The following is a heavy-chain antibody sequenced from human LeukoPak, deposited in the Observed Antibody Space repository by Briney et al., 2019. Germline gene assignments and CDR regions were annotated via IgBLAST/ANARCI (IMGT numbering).Heavy chain of an antibody. CDR2: IRTDGSIT. J-gene: IGHJ5*02. D-gene: IGHD6-13*01. CDR3: ARDRSPGWFDP. CDR1: GFTFSDYW. Sequence: GGSLSLSCAASGFTFSDYWMHWVRQAPGKGLEWISRIRTDGSITAYADSVKGRFTISRDNAKNILYLQMSSLRGEDTAVYFCARDRSPGWFDPWGQGTLVTVSS. V-gene: IGHV3-74*01.